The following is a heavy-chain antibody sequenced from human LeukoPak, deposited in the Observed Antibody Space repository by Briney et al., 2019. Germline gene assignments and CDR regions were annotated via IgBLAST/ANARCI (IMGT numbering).Heavy chain of an antibody. J-gene: IGHJ4*02. CDR3: AKDVGKWESLHFFDY. Sequence: HPGGSLRLSCVVSGFTVSGDYISWFRQAPGKGLEWVSGISGSGASTYYADSVTGRFTISRDNSRNTLYLQMNSLRGDDTAVYYCAKDVGKWESLHFFDYWGQGTLVTVSS. CDR1: GFTVSGDY. CDR2: ISGSGAST. D-gene: IGHD1-26*01. V-gene: IGHV3-23*01.